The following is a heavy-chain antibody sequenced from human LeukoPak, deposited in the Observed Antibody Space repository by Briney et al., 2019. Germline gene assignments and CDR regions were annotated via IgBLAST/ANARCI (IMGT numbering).Heavy chain of an antibody. CDR3: AKEYAIFGVVMNAFDI. V-gene: IGHV3-23*01. D-gene: IGHD3-3*01. J-gene: IGHJ3*02. CDR2: ISGSGGST. Sequence: GGSRRLSCAASGFTFSSYAMSWVRQAPGKGLEWVSAISGSGGSTYYADSVKGRFTISRDNSKSTLYLQMNSLRAEGTAVYYCAKEYAIFGVVMNAFDIWGQGTMVTVSS. CDR1: GFTFSSYA.